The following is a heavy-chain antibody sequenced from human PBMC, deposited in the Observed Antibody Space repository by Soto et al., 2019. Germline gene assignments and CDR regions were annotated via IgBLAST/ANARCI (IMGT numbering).Heavy chain of an antibody. CDR2: ISGSGTST. Sequence: EVQLLESGGGLVQPGGSLRLSCAASGFTFSSFAMSWVRQAPGKGLEWVSAISGSGTSTYYADSVKGRFTISRDNSKNTLYLQMNTLRAEDTAVYYCAKGDAHGGNSLVFDYWGQGTLVTVSS. CDR3: AKGDAHGGNSLVFDY. V-gene: IGHV3-23*01. J-gene: IGHJ4*02. CDR1: GFTFSSFA. D-gene: IGHD2-21*02.